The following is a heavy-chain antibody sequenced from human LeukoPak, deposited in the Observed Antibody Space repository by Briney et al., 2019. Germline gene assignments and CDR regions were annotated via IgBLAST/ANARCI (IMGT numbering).Heavy chain of an antibody. J-gene: IGHJ4*02. V-gene: IGHV1-8*01. CDR1: GYTFTSYD. Sequence: ASVKVSCKASGYTFTSYDINWVRQATGQGLGWMGWINPNSGNTAYAQKFQGRVTMTRNTSISTAYMELSSLRSEDTAVYYCARALTTVTSRNYWGQGTLVTVAS. CDR3: ARALTTVTSRNY. D-gene: IGHD4-17*01. CDR2: INPNSGNT.